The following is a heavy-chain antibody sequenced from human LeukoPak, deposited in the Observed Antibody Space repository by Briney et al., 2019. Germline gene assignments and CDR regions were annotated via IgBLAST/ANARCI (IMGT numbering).Heavy chain of an antibody. V-gene: IGHV4-39*01. CDR1: GGSISSSSYY. Sequence: PSETLSLTCTVSGGSISSSSYYWGWIRQPPGKGLEWIGNIFYSGSTYYNASLKSRVTISVDTSKNQFSLKLRSVTAADTAVYYCARGSETTGNNWFDPWGQGTLVTVSS. D-gene: IGHD1-1*01. CDR3: ARGSETTGNNWFDP. CDR2: IFYSGST. J-gene: IGHJ5*02.